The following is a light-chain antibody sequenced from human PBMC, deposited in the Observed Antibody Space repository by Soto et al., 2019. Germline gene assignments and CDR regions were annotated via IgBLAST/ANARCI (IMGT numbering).Light chain of an antibody. CDR1: SSDVGSYNL. V-gene: IGLV2-23*02. Sequence: SVLTQPASVSGSPGQSITISCTGTSSDVGSYNLVSWYQQHPGKAPKLMIYEVSKRPSGVSYRFSGSKSGNTASLTISGLQAEDEADYYCCSYAGSSTYVFGTGTRSPS. CDR2: EVS. CDR3: CSYAGSSTYV. J-gene: IGLJ1*01.